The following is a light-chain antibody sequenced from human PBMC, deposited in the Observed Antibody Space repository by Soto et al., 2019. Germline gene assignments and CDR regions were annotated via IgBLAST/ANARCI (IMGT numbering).Light chain of an antibody. Sequence: QSVLTQTPSVSGAPGQRVTISCNASSSNIGAGYDVHWYQQLPGTAPKLLIYGNSNRPSGVPDRFSGSKSGTSASLAITGLQAEDEADYYCQSYDSSLSALFGGGTKLTVL. J-gene: IGLJ3*02. CDR1: SSNIGAGYD. CDR3: QSYDSSLSAL. V-gene: IGLV1-40*01. CDR2: GNS.